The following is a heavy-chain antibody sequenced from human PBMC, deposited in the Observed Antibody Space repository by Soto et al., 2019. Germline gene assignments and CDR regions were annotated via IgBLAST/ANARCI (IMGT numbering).Heavy chain of an antibody. CDR3: ASGGHYYDSSGYYRFDY. J-gene: IGHJ4*02. V-gene: IGHV1-69*13. D-gene: IGHD3-22*01. CDR1: GGTFSSYA. CDR2: IIPIFGTA. Sequence: SVKVSCKASGGTFSSYAISWVRQAPGQGLEWMGGIIPIFGTANYAQKFQGRVTITADESTSTAYMELSSLSSEDTAVYYCASGGHYYDSSGYYRFDYCGQGTLVTASS.